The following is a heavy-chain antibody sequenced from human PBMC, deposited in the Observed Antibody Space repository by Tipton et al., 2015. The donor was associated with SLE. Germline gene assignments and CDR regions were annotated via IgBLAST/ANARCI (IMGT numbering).Heavy chain of an antibody. CDR1: GGSISSYY. CDR2: IYYSGST. V-gene: IGHV4-59*08. J-gene: IGHJ3*02. D-gene: IGHD2-2*01. CDR3: ARERPRPGYCSSTSCYGGSGAFDI. Sequence: TLSLTCTVSGGSISSYYWSWIRQPPGKGLEWIGYIYYSGSTNYNPSLKSRVTISVDTSKNQFSLKLSSVTAADTAVYYCARERPRPGYCSSTSCYGGSGAFDIWGQGTMVTVSS.